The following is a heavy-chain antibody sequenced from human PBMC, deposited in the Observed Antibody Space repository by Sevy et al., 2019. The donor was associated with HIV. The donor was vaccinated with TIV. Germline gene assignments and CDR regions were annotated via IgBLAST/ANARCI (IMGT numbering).Heavy chain of an antibody. V-gene: IGHV3-33*01. CDR2: IWYDGINR. CDR1: GFTFSNYG. Sequence: GGSLRLSCAASGFTFSNYGMHWVRQAPGKGLEWVAVIWYDGINRYYADSVKGRFTISRDNSKNTLYLQMNSLRAEDTAVYYCARDNLLPIMVSMVRGALSYYFDYWGQGTLDTVSS. J-gene: IGHJ4*02. CDR3: ARDNLLPIMVSMVRGALSYYFDY. D-gene: IGHD3-10*01.